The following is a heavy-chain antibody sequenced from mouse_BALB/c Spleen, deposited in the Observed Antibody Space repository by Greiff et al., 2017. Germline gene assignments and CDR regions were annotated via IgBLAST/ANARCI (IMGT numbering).Heavy chain of an antibody. D-gene: IGHD2-10*02. CDR2: ISYDGSN. Sequence: EVKLMESGPGLVKPSQSLSLTCSVTGYSITSGYYWNWIRQFPGNKLEWMGYISYDGSNNYNPSLKNRISITRDTSKNQFFLKLNSVTTEDTATYYCARGWYGNFVNYAMDYWGQGTSVTVSS. J-gene: IGHJ4*01. CDR3: ARGWYGNFVNYAMDY. V-gene: IGHV3-6*02. CDR1: GYSITSGYY.